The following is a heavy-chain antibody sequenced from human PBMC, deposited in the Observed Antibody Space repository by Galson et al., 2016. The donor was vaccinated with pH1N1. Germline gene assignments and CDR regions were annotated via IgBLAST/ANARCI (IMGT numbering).Heavy chain of an antibody. Sequence: SLRLSCAVSGSIFSDYHMDWVRQAPGKGLEWVGRSKKKVNGYSTEYATSVEGRFIISRDESQNSMHLQMSYLRLEDTAVYFCSRVLEGGVDVWGQGTTVIVSS. J-gene: IGHJ6*02. CDR2: SKKKVNGYST. V-gene: IGHV3-72*01. CDR3: SRVLEGGVDV. CDR1: GSIFSDYH.